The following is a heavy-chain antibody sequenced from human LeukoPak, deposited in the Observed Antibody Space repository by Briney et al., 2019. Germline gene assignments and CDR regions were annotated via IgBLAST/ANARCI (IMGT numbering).Heavy chain of an antibody. V-gene: IGHV3-21*01. CDR1: GFTFSTYN. Sequence: GGSLRLSCVASGFTFSTYNMNWVRQAPGKGLEWVSSISSSSYIYYADAVKGRFTISRDNAKKSMYLQMNSLRAEDTAVYYCARDLLGYNYHYMDVWGKGTTVTVS. CDR2: ISSSSYI. D-gene: IGHD2-15*01. CDR3: ARDLLGYNYHYMDV. J-gene: IGHJ6*03.